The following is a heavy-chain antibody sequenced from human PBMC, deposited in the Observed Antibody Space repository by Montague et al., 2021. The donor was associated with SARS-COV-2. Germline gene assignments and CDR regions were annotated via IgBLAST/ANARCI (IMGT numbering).Heavy chain of an antibody. D-gene: IGHD3-22*01. CDR2: IYYSGST. Sequence: SETLSLTCTVSGGSISSYYWSWIRQPPGKGLEWIGYIYYSGSTNYNPSLKSRVTISVDTSKNQFSLKLSSVTAADTAVYYCARGGGSGYRYYFDYWGQGSLVTVSS. CDR3: ARGGGSGYRYYFDY. V-gene: IGHV4-59*01. CDR1: GGSISSYY. J-gene: IGHJ4*02.